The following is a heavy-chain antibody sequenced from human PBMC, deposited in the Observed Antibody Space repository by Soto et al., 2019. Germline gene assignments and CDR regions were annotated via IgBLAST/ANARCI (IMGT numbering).Heavy chain of an antibody. J-gene: IGHJ4*02. Sequence: QDQLEESGGGVVRPGRSLRLSCAASGFIFSSFAMHWVRQAPGKGLEWVALISYDGRKEFYADSVKGRFTISRDNSKNSQFLEMNSLRAEDTAVYYCARSYDTSTGSYLSIDSWGQGTLVTVSS. V-gene: IGHV3-30*04. D-gene: IGHD3-9*01. CDR1: GFIFSSFA. CDR3: ARSYDTSTGSYLSIDS. CDR2: ISYDGRKE.